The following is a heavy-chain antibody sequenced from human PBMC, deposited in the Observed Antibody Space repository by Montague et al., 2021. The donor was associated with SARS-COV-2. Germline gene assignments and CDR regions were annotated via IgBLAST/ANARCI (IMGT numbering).Heavy chain of an antibody. CDR3: ARVRYYGSGTSLGMDV. CDR2: INHSGST. Sequence: SETLSLTCAVYGGSFSGSYCSWIRQPPGKGREWIGVINHSGSTNYNPYLKSRVTISVDTSKNQFSLKLSSVTAADTAVYYCARVRYYGSGTSLGMDVWGQGTTVTVSS. J-gene: IGHJ6*02. CDR1: GGSFSGSY. V-gene: IGHV4-34*01. D-gene: IGHD3-10*01.